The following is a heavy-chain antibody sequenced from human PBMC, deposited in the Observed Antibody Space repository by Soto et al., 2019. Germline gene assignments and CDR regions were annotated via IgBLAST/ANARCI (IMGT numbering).Heavy chain of an antibody. CDR2: INPNSGGT. D-gene: IGHD6-13*01. CDR1: GYTFTGYY. J-gene: IGHJ6*02. CDR3: AREVAAAGIRGRYYYYYYGMDV. V-gene: IGHV1-2*02. Sequence: GASVKVSCKASGYTFTGYYMHWVRQAPGQGLEWMGWINPNSGGTNYAQKFQGRVTMTRDTSISTAYMELSRLRSDDTAVYYCAREVAAAGIRGRYYYYYYGMDVWGQGTTVTVS.